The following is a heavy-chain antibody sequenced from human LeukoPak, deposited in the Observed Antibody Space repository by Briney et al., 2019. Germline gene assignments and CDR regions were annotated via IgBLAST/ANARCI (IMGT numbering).Heavy chain of an antibody. J-gene: IGHJ4*02. V-gene: IGHV4-38-2*02. CDR2: ISHSGSS. CDR3: ARDSSSSPFAT. D-gene: IGHD6-6*01. CDR1: GYSISSGYY. Sequence: PSETLSLTCAVSGYSISSGYYWGWIRQPPGKGLEWVGGISHSGSSYYNPSLKSRVTISVDTSKNQFSPKLSSVTAADTAVYYCARDSSSSPFATWGQGTLVTVSS.